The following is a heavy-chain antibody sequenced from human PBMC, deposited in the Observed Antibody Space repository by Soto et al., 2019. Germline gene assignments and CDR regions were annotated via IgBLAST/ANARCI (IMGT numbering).Heavy chain of an antibody. V-gene: IGHV3-72*01. Sequence: VQVVESGGGLVLPGGSLRVSCDVSAVSEYIFSDQYMDWVRQAPGKGLEWVGRVRNTVNSYSTAYAASVQGTFTISRDESKNTVYLQMNSLKTEDTSVYFGSRVGPTAKSPDYWCQGTLVSVSS. J-gene: IGHJ4*02. CDR2: VRNTVNSYST. D-gene: IGHD3-10*01. CDR1: EYIFSDQY. CDR3: SRVGPTAKSPDY.